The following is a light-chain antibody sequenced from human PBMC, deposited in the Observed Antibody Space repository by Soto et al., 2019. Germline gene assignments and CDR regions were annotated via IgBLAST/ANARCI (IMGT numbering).Light chain of an antibody. CDR2: EVS. CDR1: SRDVGGYKY. V-gene: IGLV2-14*01. CDR3: ASYTSSSTSVI. J-gene: IGLJ2*01. Sequence: QSALPQPASVSGSPGKSITISCPGTSRDVGGYKYVSWYQQHPDKAPKLIIFEVSNRPSGISSRFSGSKSGNTASLTISGLQAEDEADYYCASYTSSSTSVIFGRGTKLTVL.